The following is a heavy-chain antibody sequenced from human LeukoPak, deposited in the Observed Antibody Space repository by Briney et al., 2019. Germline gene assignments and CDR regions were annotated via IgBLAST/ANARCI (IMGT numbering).Heavy chain of an antibody. Sequence: GGSLRLSCAASGFTFSGYAMSWVRQAPGKGLEWVSAISGSGGSTYYADSVKGRFTISRDNSKNTLYLQMNSLRAEDTAVYYCAKARIIDRAVHYWGQGTLVTVSS. D-gene: IGHD2/OR15-2a*01. CDR2: ISGSGGST. J-gene: IGHJ4*02. CDR3: AKARIIDRAVHY. V-gene: IGHV3-23*01. CDR1: GFTFSGYA.